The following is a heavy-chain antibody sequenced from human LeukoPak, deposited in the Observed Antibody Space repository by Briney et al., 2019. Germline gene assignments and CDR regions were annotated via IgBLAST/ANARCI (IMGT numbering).Heavy chain of an antibody. V-gene: IGHV3-23*01. CDR1: GFTFSSYA. D-gene: IGHD3-10*01. CDR2: ISGSGGST. CDR3: ARDIWFGDFANAFDI. Sequence: PGGSLRLSCAASGFTFSSYAMSWVRQAPGKGLEWVSAISGSGGSTYYADSVKGRFTISRDNSKNTLYLQMNSLRAEDTAVYYCARDIWFGDFANAFDIWGQGTMVTVSS. J-gene: IGHJ3*02.